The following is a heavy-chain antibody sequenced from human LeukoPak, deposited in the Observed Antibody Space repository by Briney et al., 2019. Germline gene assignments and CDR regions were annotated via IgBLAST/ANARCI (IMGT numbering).Heavy chain of an antibody. J-gene: IGHJ6*03. CDR1: GFTFSSYA. CDR2: ISGSGGST. V-gene: IGHV3-23*01. Sequence: GGSLRLSCAASGFTFSSYAMSWVRQAPGKGLEWVSAISGSGGSTYYADSVKGRFTISRDNSKNTLHLQMNSLRAEDTAVYYCARRAVAAYYYYYYMDVWGKGTTVTVSS. CDR3: ARRAVAAYYYYYYMDV. D-gene: IGHD6-19*01.